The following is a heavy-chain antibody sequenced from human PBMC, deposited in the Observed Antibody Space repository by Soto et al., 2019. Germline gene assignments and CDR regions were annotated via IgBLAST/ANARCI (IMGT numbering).Heavy chain of an antibody. V-gene: IGHV1-8*01. J-gene: IGHJ5*02. CDR3: AKAPVWAPRAANNWFDP. CDR1: GYTFTSYD. Sequence: ASVKVSCKASGYTFTSYDINWVRQGTGQGLEWMGWMNTNSGNTVYAQRFQGRVNMTRNTSISTAYMELSSLRAEDTAVYYCAKAPVWAPRAANNWFDPWGQGTLVTVSS. D-gene: IGHD3-16*01. CDR2: MNTNSGNT.